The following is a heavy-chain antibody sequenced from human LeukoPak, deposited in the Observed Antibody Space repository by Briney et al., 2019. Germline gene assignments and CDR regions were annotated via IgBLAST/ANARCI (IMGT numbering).Heavy chain of an antibody. V-gene: IGHV3-33*01. D-gene: IGHD5-18*01. J-gene: IGHJ4*02. CDR1: GFTFGDYA. CDR3: ARADSPLDTAMVDY. Sequence: GGSLRLSCTASGFTFGDYAMSWVRQAPGKGLEWVAAIWYDGSNKYYADSVKGRFTISRDNSKNTLYLQMNSLRAEDTAVYYCARADSPLDTAMVDYWGQGTLVTVSS. CDR2: IWYDGSNK.